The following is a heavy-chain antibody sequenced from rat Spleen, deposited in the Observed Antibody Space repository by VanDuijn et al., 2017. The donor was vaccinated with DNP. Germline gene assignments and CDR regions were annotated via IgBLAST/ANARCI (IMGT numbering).Heavy chain of an antibody. CDR2: ISTSDVST. CDR3: TTYYY. CDR1: GITFNNYD. J-gene: IGHJ2*01. V-gene: IGHV5-27*01. Sequence: EVQLVESGGGLVQPGRSLKLSCAASGITFNNYDMAWIRQVPGKGLEWVATISTSDVSTYYRDSVKGRFTISRDNAKSTLYLQMDSLRSEDTATYYCTTYYYWGQGVMVTVTS.